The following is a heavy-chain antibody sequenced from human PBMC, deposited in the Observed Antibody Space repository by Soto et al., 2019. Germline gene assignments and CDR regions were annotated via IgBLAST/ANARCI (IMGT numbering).Heavy chain of an antibody. J-gene: IGHJ6*02. D-gene: IGHD3-22*01. CDR1: GGSISSGGYY. V-gene: IGHV4-31*03. Sequence: QVQLQESGPGLVKPSQTLSLTCTVSGGSISSGGYYWSWIRQHPGKGLEWIGYIYYSGSTYYNPSLKSRVTISVDTSKNQFSLKLSSVTAADTAVYYCARDGIGVVTHPYYSYGMDVWGQGTTVTVSS. CDR2: IYYSGST. CDR3: ARDGIGVVTHPYYSYGMDV.